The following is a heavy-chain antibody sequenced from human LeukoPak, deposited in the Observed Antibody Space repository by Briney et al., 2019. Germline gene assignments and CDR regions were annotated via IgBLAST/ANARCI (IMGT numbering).Heavy chain of an antibody. CDR1: GFTFSAYA. Sequence: GGSLRLSCSVSGFTFSAYAMHWVRQAPGRGLQYVSSISSDGVKTYYADSVKGRFTISRDNSKNTLYLQMNSLRAEDTAVYYCARALGGGYDQYYFDYWGQGTLVTVSS. CDR3: ARALGGGYDQYYFDY. D-gene: IGHD5-12*01. J-gene: IGHJ4*02. V-gene: IGHV3-64*04. CDR2: ISSDGVKT.